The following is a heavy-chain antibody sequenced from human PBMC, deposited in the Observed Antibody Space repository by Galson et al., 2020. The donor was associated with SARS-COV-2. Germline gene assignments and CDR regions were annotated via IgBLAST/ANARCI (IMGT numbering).Heavy chain of an antibody. CDR1: GFTFDDYT. J-gene: IGHJ5*02. CDR2: ISWDGGST. CDR3: AKGSGSYNWFDP. D-gene: IGHD3-10*01. Sequence: GSLRLSCAASGFTFDDYTMHWVRQAPGKGLEWVSLISWDGGSTYYADSVKGRFTISRDNSKNSLYLQMNSLRTEDTALYYCAKGSGSYNWFDPWGQGTLVTVSS. V-gene: IGHV3-43*01.